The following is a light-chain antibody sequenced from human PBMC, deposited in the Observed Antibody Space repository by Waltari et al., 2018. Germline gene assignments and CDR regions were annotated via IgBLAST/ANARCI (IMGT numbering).Light chain of an antibody. CDR2: AAS. CDR3: QHYVNLPVT. CDR1: QSVSRA. Sequence: EIVLTQSPGTLSLSPGERATLSRRASQSVSRALAWYQQKPGQAPRLLIYAASTRATGVPDRFSGSGSGTDFSLTISRLDPEDFAVYYCQHYVNLPVTFGQGTKVEI. J-gene: IGKJ1*01. V-gene: IGKV3-20*01.